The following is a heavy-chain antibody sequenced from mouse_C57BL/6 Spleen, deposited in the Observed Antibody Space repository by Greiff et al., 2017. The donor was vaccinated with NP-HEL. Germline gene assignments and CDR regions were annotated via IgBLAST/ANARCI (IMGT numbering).Heavy chain of an antibody. J-gene: IGHJ2*01. CDR1: GYAFSSSW. D-gene: IGHD2-4*01. Sequence: QVQLQQSGPELVKPGASVKISCKASGYAFSSSWMNWVKQRPGKGLEWIGRIYPGDGDTNYNGKFKGKATLTADKSSSTAYMQLSSLTSEDSAVYVGANDDEYYCDYGGQGTTLTVSS. V-gene: IGHV1-82*01. CDR3: ANDDEYYCDY. CDR2: IYPGDGDT.